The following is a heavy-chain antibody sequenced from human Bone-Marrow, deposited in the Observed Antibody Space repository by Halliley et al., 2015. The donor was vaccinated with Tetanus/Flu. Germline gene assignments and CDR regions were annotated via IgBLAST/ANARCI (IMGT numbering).Heavy chain of an antibody. CDR3: VIGAGWQPDY. CDR2: ISYTGST. Sequence: TLSLTCTVSGGPLSGYYLNWIRQPPGKGLEWLGLISYTGSTNYNPSLQSRVIISVDTSKNQFSLRLSSVTAADTALYYCVIGAGWQPDYWGPGTLVTVSS. V-gene: IGHV4-59*01. J-gene: IGHJ4*02. CDR1: GGPLSGYY.